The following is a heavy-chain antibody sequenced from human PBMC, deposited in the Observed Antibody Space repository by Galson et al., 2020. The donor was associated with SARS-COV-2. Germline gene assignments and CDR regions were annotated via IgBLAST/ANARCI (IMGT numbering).Heavy chain of an antibody. CDR2: IYPDASDT. D-gene: IGHD2-15*01. V-gene: IGHV5-51*01. J-gene: IGHJ4*02. Sequence: GESLKISCKGSGYSFTDYWIGWVRQTPGKGLEWMGIIYPDASDTTYTPSFQGQVTISVDRSISTAYLQWTNLKASDTAMYYCARRVGYCSSSTCNWQEYYFHYWGQGTLVTVSS. CDR3: ARRVGYCSSSTCNWQEYYFHY. CDR1: GYSFTDYW.